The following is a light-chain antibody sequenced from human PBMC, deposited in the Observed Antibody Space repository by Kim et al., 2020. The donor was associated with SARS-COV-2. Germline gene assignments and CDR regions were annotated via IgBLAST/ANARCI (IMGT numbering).Light chain of an antibody. CDR3: QSHDESLDNSKV. Sequence: QSVLTQPPSVSGAPGQRVTISCTGSSSNIGAGFPVYWYQQLPGAAPKLLIYGDSNRPSGVPDRFSGSKSGTSASLAITGLLAEDEADYYCQSHDESLDNSKVFGGGTKVTVL. CDR2: GDS. CDR1: SSNIGAGFP. V-gene: IGLV1-40*01. J-gene: IGLJ3*02.